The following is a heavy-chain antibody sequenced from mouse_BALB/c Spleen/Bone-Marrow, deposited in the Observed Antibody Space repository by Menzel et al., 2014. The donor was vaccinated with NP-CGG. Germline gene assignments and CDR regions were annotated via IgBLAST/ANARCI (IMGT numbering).Heavy chain of an antibody. CDR3: ATYYGSGWYFDV. V-gene: IGHV1-26*01. J-gene: IGHJ1*01. CDR2: INPYNGGT. D-gene: IGHD1-1*01. Sequence: EVQLQQSGPELVKPGASMKISCKASGNSFTDYTMTWVKQSHGKNLEWIGLINPYNGGTGYNQKFKGKATLTVDKSSSTAYMDLLSLTSEDSAVYYCATYYGSGWYFDVWGAGTTVTVSS. CDR1: GNSFTDYT.